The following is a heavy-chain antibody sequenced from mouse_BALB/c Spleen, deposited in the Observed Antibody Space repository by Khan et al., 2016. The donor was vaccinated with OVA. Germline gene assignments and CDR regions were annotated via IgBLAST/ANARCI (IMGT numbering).Heavy chain of an antibody. CDR3: ARNKWYDVYIDY. CDR1: GYTFTSYV. CDR2: IYPYNDDT. D-gene: IGHD1-3*01. J-gene: IGHJ2*01. V-gene: IGHV1S136*01. Sequence: VQLQQSGPELVKPGASVKMSCKASGYTFTSYVIHWVKQKPGQGLERIGYIYPYNDDTKSNEKFKGRATMTSDKSSSTVYLELRSLTSEDSAVSYWARNKWYDVYIDYWGQGTTLTVSS.